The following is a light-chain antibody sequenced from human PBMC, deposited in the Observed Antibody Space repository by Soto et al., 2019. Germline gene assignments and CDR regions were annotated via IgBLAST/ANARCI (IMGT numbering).Light chain of an antibody. V-gene: IGKV1-39*01. CDR3: QHTRTVPRDWT. CDR1: QSISSS. J-gene: IGKJ1*01. Sequence: DIQMTQSPSSLSASVGDRVTITCRASQSISSSLNWYQQKPGKAPKLLIYAASSLQSGVPSRFSGSGSGTDFTLTISSLQSEDFATYSCQHTRTVPRDWTFGQGTKVDI. CDR2: AAS.